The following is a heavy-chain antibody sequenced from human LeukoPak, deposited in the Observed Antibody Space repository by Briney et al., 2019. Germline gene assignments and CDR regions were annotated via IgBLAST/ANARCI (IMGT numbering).Heavy chain of an antibody. D-gene: IGHD3-16*02. CDR3: ARDFELSH. V-gene: IGHV3-33*01. Sequence: GRSLRLSCAASVFTFRSYGMHWVRQAPGRGMEWVALIWYDGSSKHYADSVRGRFTISRDNSKNTLYLQMNSLRAEDTAVYYCARDFELSHWGQGTLVTVSS. CDR2: IWYDGSSK. J-gene: IGHJ4*02. CDR1: VFTFRSYG.